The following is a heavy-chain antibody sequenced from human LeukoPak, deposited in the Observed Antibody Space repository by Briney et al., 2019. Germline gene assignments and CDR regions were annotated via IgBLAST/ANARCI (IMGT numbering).Heavy chain of an antibody. V-gene: IGHV3-21*01. CDR3: ARDEFRGVTVY. CDR1: GFTFSSYT. D-gene: IGHD3-10*01. CDR2: ISSSSNYI. J-gene: IGHJ4*02. Sequence: GGSLRLSCAASGFTFSSYTMNWVRQAPGKGLEWVSSISSSSNYIYYTDSVKGRFTVSRDNTKNSLYLQTNSLRAEDTAVYYCARDEFRGVTVYWGQGTLVTVSS.